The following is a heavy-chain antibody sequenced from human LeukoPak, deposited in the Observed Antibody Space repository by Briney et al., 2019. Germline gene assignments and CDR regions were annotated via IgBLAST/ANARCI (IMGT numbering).Heavy chain of an antibody. V-gene: IGHV4-34*01. CDR3: ARDIRGYNYYYYYGMDV. CDR2: INHSGST. J-gene: IGHJ6*02. Sequence: PSETLSLTCAVYGGSFSGYYWSWIRQPPGKGLEWIGEINHSGSTNYNPSLKSRVTISVDTSKNQFSLKLSSVTAADTAVYYCARDIRGYNYYYYYGMDVWGQGTTVTVSS. CDR1: GGSFSGYY. D-gene: IGHD3-10*01.